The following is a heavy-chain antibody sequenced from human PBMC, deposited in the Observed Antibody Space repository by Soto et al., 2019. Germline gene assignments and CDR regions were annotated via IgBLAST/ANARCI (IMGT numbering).Heavy chain of an antibody. V-gene: IGHV1-69*08. CDR3: AREYYGDCCDY. Sequence: QVQLVQSGAEVKKPGSSVKVSCKASGDTFSSYTFTWVRQAPGQGLEWMGRIIPIPDITNYAQKFQGRVTITPYKSTDTVYMQLSSLRSDDTAVYFCAREYYGDCCDYCGQGTLVTVSS. J-gene: IGHJ4*02. CDR2: IIPIPDIT. CDR1: GDTFSSYT. D-gene: IGHD4-17*01.